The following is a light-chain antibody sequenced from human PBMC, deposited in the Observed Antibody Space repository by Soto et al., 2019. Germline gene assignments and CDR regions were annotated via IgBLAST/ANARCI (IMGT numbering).Light chain of an antibody. CDR1: SSDVGDHNY. CDR3: SSHTITNTLP. V-gene: IGLV2-14*01. CDR2: EVS. Sequence: QSVLTRPASVSGSPGQSITISCTGTSSDVGDHNYVAWYQQHPGKAPKLILYEVSNRPSGVSNRFSGSKSGNTASLTISGLQAEDEADYYCSSHTITNTLPFGTGTKVTVL. J-gene: IGLJ1*01.